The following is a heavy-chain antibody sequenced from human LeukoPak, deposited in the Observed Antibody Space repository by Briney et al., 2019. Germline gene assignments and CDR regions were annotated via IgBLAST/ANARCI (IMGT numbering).Heavy chain of an antibody. Sequence: GSLILSCAASGFTFSSYAMSWVRQAPGKGLEWVSAISGSGGSTYYADSVKGRFTISRDNAKNSLYLQMNSLRAEDTAVYYCARDNAPPGYYYDSSGYYSEYFQHWGQGTLVTVSS. CDR1: GFTFSSYA. J-gene: IGHJ1*01. CDR2: ISGSGGST. CDR3: ARDNAPPGYYYDSSGYYSEYFQH. V-gene: IGHV3-23*01. D-gene: IGHD3-22*01.